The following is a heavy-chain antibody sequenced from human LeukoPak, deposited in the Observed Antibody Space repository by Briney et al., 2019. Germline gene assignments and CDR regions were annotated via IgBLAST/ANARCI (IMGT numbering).Heavy chain of an antibody. Sequence: GGSLRLSCAASGFTFSNTWMNGVRQAPGKGLEWVGRIRSKADGGTTEYAAPVKGRFTISRDDSKTTLYLQMNSLKTEDTAVYYCATLTVRGVINIWGQGTLVTVSS. CDR2: IRSKADGGTT. V-gene: IGHV3-15*01. CDR1: GFTFSNTW. CDR3: ATLTVRGVINI. J-gene: IGHJ4*02. D-gene: IGHD3-10*01.